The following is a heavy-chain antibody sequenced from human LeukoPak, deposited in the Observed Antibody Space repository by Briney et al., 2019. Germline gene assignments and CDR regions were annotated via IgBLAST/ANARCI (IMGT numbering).Heavy chain of an antibody. V-gene: IGHV3-23*01. J-gene: IGHJ4*02. CDR3: ARYSGNPASFEY. CDR2: ISGSGGST. Sequence: GGSLRLSCAASGFTFSSYAMSWVRQAPGKGLEWVSAISGSGGSTYYADSVKGRFTISRDNAKNSLNLQMNSLRAEDTGVYYCARYSGNPASFEYWGQGARVTVSS. CDR1: GFTFSSYA. D-gene: IGHD5-12*01.